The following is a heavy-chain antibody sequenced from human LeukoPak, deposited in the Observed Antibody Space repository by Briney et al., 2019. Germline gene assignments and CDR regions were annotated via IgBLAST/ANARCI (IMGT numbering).Heavy chain of an antibody. CDR1: GYTFATYW. D-gene: IGHD3-3*01. V-gene: IGHV5-51*01. Sequence: GESLKISCKASGYTFATYWIAWVRQMPGKGLEWMGIIYPGDSDTRYSPSFQGQVTISVDKSISTAYLQWSSLKASDSAMYYCARAYHFGNDYYSHFDYWGQGTLVTVSS. J-gene: IGHJ4*02. CDR2: IYPGDSDT. CDR3: ARAYHFGNDYYSHFDY.